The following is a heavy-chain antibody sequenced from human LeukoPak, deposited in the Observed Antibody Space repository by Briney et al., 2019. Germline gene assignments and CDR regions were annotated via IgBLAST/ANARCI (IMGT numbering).Heavy chain of an antibody. V-gene: IGHV3-21*03. J-gene: IGHJ4*02. CDR2: ISSSSSYI. CDR3: VRDRGYSTFDY. CDR1: GFTFSSYS. Sequence: KAGGSLRLSCAASGFTFSSYSMNWVRQAPGKGLEWVSSISSSSSYIYHADSVKGRFTISRDNAKNSLYLQMNSLRVDDTAVYYCVRDRGYSTFDYWGQGTLVTVSS. D-gene: IGHD4-23*01.